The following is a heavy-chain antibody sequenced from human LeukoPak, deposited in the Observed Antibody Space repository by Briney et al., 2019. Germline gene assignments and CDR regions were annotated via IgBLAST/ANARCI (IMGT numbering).Heavy chain of an antibody. D-gene: IGHD6-19*01. J-gene: IGHJ4*02. CDR2: IYYSGST. V-gene: IGHV4-61*01. CDR1: GGSVSSGSYY. CDR3: ARAHSSGRTFDY. Sequence: SETLSLTCTVSGGSVSSGSYYWSWIRQPPGKGLEWIGYIYYSGSTNYNPSLKSRVTISVYTSKNQFSLKLSSVTAADTAVYYCARAHSSGRTFDYWGQGTLVTVSS.